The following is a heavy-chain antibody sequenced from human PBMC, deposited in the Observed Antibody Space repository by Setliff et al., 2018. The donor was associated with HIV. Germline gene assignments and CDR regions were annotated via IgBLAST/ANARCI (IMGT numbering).Heavy chain of an antibody. V-gene: IGHV4-61*09. Sequence: SETLSLTCTVSGGSISSGGYYWSWIRQPAGKGLEWIWHIYTSGSTKYNPSLKGRVTISVDTSKNQFSLNLSSVTAADTAFYYCATFSPRDAFDIWGQGTMVTVSS. CDR1: GGSISSGGYY. CDR3: ATFSPRDAFDI. D-gene: IGHD3-16*01. CDR2: IYTSGST. J-gene: IGHJ3*02.